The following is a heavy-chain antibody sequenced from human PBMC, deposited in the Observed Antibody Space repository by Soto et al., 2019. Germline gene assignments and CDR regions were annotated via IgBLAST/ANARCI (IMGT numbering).Heavy chain of an antibody. CDR1: GGTFSSYA. D-gene: IGHD6-13*01. V-gene: IGHV1-69*12. J-gene: IGHJ6*02. CDR2: IIPIFGTA. Sequence: QVQLVQSGAEVKKPGSSVKVSCKASGGTFSSYAISWVRQAPGQGLEWMGGIIPIFGTANYAQKFQGRVTMTADEYTSTAYMELRSLRSEDTAVYYCARGYSSRYYSCYGMDVWGQGTTVTVSS. CDR3: ARGYSSRYYSCYGMDV.